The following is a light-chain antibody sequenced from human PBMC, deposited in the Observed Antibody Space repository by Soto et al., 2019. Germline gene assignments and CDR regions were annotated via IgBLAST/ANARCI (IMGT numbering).Light chain of an antibody. V-gene: IGLV2-14*01. J-gene: IGLJ3*02. Sequence: QSALTQPASVSGSAGQSITISCSGTMRDVGAYNLVSWYQQHPGTAPKLIIYEVRNRPSGISSRFSGSRSGNTASLTISGRQSEDEGDYYGSAYTARSTLVFGGGTKLTVL. CDR1: MRDVGAYNL. CDR3: SAYTARSTLV. CDR2: EVR.